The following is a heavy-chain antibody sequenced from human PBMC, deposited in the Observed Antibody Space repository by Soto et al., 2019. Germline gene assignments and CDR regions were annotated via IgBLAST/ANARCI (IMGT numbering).Heavy chain of an antibody. CDR2: IYPGDSDT. CDR3: ARVIGVRHYYYYMDV. CDR1: GYNFSRYR. Sequence: GAALKISCEGFGYNFSRYRGWRGRPKTGEGLEWMGIIYPGDSDTRYSPSFQGQVTISADKSISTAYLQWSSLKASDTAMYYCARVIGVRHYYYYMDVWGKGTTVTVSS. V-gene: IGHV5-51*01. D-gene: IGHD3-16*02. J-gene: IGHJ6*03.